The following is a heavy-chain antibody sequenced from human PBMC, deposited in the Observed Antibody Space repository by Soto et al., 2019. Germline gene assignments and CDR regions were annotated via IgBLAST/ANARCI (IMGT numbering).Heavy chain of an antibody. J-gene: IGHJ4*02. Sequence: VPLVESGGGSVQPGGSLRLSCVASGIPFSGYWMHWVRQVPGKGPVWVARVDSAGSGTSYADSVKGRFTTSRDNAKNTLSLQMDSLRVEDTAVYYCATVFEHWGQGIPVTVSS. CDR1: GIPFSGYW. CDR2: VDSAGSGT. CDR3: ATVFEH. V-gene: IGHV3-74*01.